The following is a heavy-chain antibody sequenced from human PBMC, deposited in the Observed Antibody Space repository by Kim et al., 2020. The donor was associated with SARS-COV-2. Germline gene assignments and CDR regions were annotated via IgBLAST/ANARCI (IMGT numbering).Heavy chain of an antibody. J-gene: IGHJ4*02. CDR3: AKIDGSGTFA. V-gene: IGHV3-23*01. D-gene: IGHD3-10*01. Sequence: STYYADSVKGRFTISRDNSKNTLYLQMNSLRAEDTAVYSCAKIDGSGTFAWGQGTLVTVSS. CDR2: ST.